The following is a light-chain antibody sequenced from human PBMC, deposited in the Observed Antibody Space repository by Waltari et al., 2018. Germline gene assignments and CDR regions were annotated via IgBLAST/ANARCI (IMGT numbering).Light chain of an antibody. Sequence: QSVLTQPPSVSAAPGQKVTISCSGSSSNIGNNYVSWYQQLPGTAPKLLIHDNNNRPAGIPDRFSGSKSGTSATLVITGLQTGDEADYYCGAWDSSLNNMEFGGGTKLTVL. J-gene: IGLJ3*02. CDR1: SSNIGNNY. CDR2: DNN. CDR3: GAWDSSLNNME. V-gene: IGLV1-51*01.